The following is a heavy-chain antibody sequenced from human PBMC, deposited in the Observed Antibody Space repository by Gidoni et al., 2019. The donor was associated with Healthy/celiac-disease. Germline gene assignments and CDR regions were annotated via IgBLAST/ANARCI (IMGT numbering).Heavy chain of an antibody. CDR2: IYYSGST. CDR3: ARGGGGFDY. D-gene: IGHD3-10*01. Sequence: QVQLQESGPGLVKPSETLSLTCTVSGGSISSYYWSWIRPPPGKGLEWIGYIYYSGSTNYNPSLKSRVTISVDTSKNQFALKLSSVTAADTAVYYCARGGGGFDYWGQGTLVTVSS. J-gene: IGHJ4*02. V-gene: IGHV4-59*01. CDR1: GGSISSYY.